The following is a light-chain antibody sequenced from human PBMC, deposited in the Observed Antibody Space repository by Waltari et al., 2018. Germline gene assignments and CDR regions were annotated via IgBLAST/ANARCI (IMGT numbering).Light chain of an antibody. CDR1: PTVARNY. Sequence: EIVLTQSPGTLSLSPGDSATLPHGASPTVARNYLAWYQQKGGQAPRLLIHSASSRAPGIPDRFSGSGSGTDFTLTISRLEPEDFAVYHCHQYATSPLTFGGGTKVEIK. V-gene: IGKV3-20*01. CDR2: SAS. CDR3: HQYATSPLT. J-gene: IGKJ4*01.